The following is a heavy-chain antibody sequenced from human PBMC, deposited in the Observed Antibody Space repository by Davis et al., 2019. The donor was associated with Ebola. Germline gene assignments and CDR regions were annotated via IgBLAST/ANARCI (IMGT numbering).Heavy chain of an antibody. D-gene: IGHD6-6*01. CDR3: ARGSARLTFDY. Sequence: PGGSLRLSCAASGFTFSSYWMHWVRQAPGKGLVWVSRINSDGSSTSYADSVKGRFTISRDNAKNSLYLQMNSLRAEDTAVYYCARGSARLTFDYWGQGTLVTVSS. J-gene: IGHJ4*02. V-gene: IGHV3-74*01. CDR1: GFTFSSYW. CDR2: INSDGSST.